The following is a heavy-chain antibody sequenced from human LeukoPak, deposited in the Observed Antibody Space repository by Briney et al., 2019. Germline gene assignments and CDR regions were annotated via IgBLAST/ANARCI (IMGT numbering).Heavy chain of an antibody. Sequence: GGSLRLSCAASGFTVSSTYMSWVRQAPGKGLEWVSVIYSGGSTYHADSVKGRFTISRDNAKNTLYLQMNSLRVEDTAVYYCARAGYCSSTSCYMGSSDYWGQGTLVTVSS. V-gene: IGHV3-66*01. D-gene: IGHD2-2*02. CDR3: ARAGYCSSTSCYMGSSDY. CDR2: IYSGGST. CDR1: GFTVSSTY. J-gene: IGHJ4*02.